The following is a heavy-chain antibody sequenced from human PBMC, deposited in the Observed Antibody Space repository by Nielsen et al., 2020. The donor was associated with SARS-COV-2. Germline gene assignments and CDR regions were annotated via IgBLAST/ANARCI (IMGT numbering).Heavy chain of an antibody. CDR2: ISYDGNNK. J-gene: IGHJ6*03. CDR1: GFTFNYFG. CDR3: AKDASSSWDDFYYMDV. Sequence: GESLKISCVASGFTFNYFGMHWVRQAPGKGLEWVAVISYDGNNKYYADSVKGRFTISRDNSKNTLYLQMNSLRAEDTAVYYCAKDASSSWDDFYYMDVWGKGTTVTVSS. D-gene: IGHD6-13*01. V-gene: IGHV3-30*18.